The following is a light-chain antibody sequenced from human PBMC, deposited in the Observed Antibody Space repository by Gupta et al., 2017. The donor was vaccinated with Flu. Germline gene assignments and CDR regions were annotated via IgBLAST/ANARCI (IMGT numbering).Light chain of an antibody. J-gene: IGLJ3*02. CDR2: DVS. V-gene: IGLV2-11*01. CDR1: SSDVGTYNY. Sequence: QSALTQPRSVSGSPGQSVTISCTGTSSDVGTYNYVSWYQQHPGKAPKLMIFDVSKRPSGVPDRFSGSKSGNTASLTISGLQAEDEADYYCCSFADYYICVFGGGTKMTVL. CDR3: CSFADYYICV.